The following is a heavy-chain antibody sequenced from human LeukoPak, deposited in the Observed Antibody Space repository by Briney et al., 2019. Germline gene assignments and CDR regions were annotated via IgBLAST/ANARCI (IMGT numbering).Heavy chain of an antibody. CDR1: GFTFSSYE. Sequence: PGGSLRLSCAASGFTFSSYEMDWVRQAPGKGLEWVSYISSSGSTIYYADSVKGRFTISRDNAKNSLYPQMNSLRAEDTAVYYCASTGVNCSGGSCHKAFDIWGQGTMVTVSS. D-gene: IGHD2-15*01. J-gene: IGHJ3*02. CDR2: ISSSGSTI. V-gene: IGHV3-48*03. CDR3: ASTGVNCSGGSCHKAFDI.